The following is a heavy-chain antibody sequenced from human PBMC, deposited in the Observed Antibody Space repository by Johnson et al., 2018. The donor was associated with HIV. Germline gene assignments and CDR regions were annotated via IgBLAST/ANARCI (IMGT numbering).Heavy chain of an antibody. D-gene: IGHD3-3*01. CDR2: ISWDGGST. CDR3: AKGRRGAIFGVARSAFDI. V-gene: IGHV3-20*04. Sequence: VQLVESGGGVVRPGGSLRLSCAASGFTFDDYGMSWVRQAPGKGLEWVSLISWDGGSTYYADSVKGRFTISRDNAKNSLYLQMNSLRAEDTALYYCAKGRRGAIFGVARSAFDIWGQGTMVTVSS. CDR1: GFTFDDYG. J-gene: IGHJ3*02.